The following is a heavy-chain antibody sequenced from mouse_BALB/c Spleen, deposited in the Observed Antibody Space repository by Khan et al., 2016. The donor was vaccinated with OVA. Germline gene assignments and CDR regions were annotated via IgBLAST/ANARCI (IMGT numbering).Heavy chain of an antibody. J-gene: IGHJ1*01. CDR3: ARWATRYFDV. V-gene: IGHV1-63*02. D-gene: IGHD3-1*01. CDR2: IYPGGYFT. Sequence: QIQLVQSGGEVVRPGTSVKISCKASGYTFTNYWLGWVRQRPEHGLQWIGDIYPGGYFTNYNEQFKGKATLTVDTSSSTANMQLSSLTSEDSAVYFCARWATRYFDVWGAGTTVTVSS. CDR1: GYTFTNYW.